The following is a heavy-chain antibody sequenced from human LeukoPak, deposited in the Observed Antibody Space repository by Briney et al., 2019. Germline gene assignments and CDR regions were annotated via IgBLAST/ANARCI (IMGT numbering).Heavy chain of an antibody. D-gene: IGHD3-10*01. CDR1: GFTVSSNY. J-gene: IGHJ4*02. CDR2: IKQDGSEE. CDR3: ARALWFGGYFDH. Sequence: GGHLRLSCAASGFTVSSNYMTWVRQAPGSGLEWVANIKQDGSEEDYMDSVKGRFTISRDNAKSSLYLQMNSLRAEDTAVYYCARALWFGGYFDHWGQGSLVTVSS. V-gene: IGHV3-7*03.